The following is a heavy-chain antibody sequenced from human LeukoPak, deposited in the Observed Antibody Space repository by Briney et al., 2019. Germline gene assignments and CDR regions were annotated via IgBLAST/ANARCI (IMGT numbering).Heavy chain of an antibody. D-gene: IGHD6-13*01. J-gene: IGHJ6*02. Sequence: PGGSLRLSCAASGFTFSSYAMSWVRQAPGKGLEWVSAISGSGGSTYYADSVKGRFTISRDNAKNSLYLQMNSLRAEDTAVYYCASELAAAGTGEGYGMDVWGQGTTVTVSS. V-gene: IGHV3-23*01. CDR3: ASELAAAGTGEGYGMDV. CDR2: ISGSGGST. CDR1: GFTFSSYA.